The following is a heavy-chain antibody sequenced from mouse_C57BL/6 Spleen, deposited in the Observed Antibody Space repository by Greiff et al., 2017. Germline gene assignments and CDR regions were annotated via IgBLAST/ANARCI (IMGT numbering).Heavy chain of an antibody. CDR1: GYAFSSSW. CDR3: ASGTYYSNYDSLFAY. Sequence: VKLQESGPELVKPGASVKISCKASGYAFSSSWMNWVKQRPGKGLEWIGRIYLGDGDTNYNGKFKGKATLTADKSSSTAYMQLSSLTSEDSAVYFCASGTYYSNYDSLFAYWGQGTLVTVSA. J-gene: IGHJ3*01. V-gene: IGHV1-82*01. D-gene: IGHD2-5*01. CDR2: IYLGDGDT.